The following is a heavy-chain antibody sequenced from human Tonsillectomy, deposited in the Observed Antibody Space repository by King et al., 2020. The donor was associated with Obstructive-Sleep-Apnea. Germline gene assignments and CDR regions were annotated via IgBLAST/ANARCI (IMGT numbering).Heavy chain of an antibody. J-gene: IGHJ4*02. CDR1: GFTFRTFA. D-gene: IGHD6-13*01. CDR3: ARTISAGGYSSNWYIQPYDY. CDR2: ISNDGNNE. V-gene: IGHV3-30-3*01. Sequence: VQLVESGGGVVQPGRSLRLSCGASGFTFRTFALHWVRQAPGKGLEWVAVISNDGNNEYYADSVKGRFTISRDNSKNMLFLQMNSLRPKDTALYYCARTISAGGYSSNWYIQPYDYWGQGTLVTVSS.